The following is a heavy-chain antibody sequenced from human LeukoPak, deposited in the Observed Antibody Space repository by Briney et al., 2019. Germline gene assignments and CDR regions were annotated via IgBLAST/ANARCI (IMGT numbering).Heavy chain of an antibody. CDR2: IWYDGSNK. J-gene: IGHJ5*02. Sequence: PGGSLRLSCAASGFTFSSYGMHWVRQAPGRGLEWVAVIWYDGSNKYYADSVKGRFTISRDNSKNTLYLQMNSLRAEDTAVYYCARDFLPLTTRSTPNWFDPWGQGTLVTVSS. CDR3: ARDFLPLTTRSTPNWFDP. D-gene: IGHD1-1*01. V-gene: IGHV3-33*01. CDR1: GFTFSSYG.